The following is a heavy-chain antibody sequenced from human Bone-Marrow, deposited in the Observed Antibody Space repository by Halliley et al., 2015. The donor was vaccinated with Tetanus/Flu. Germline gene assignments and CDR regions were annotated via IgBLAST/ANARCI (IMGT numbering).Heavy chain of an antibody. D-gene: IGHD2-21*01. CDR3: ARGLTVVIRKAPGDP. CDR2: DGRNK. Sequence: DGRNKDYADSVKGRFTISRDNAKNTLYLQMNSLRTEDTAVYHCARGLTVVIRKAPGDPGGPGTPVAVSS. V-gene: IGHV3-30*07. J-gene: IGHJ5*02.